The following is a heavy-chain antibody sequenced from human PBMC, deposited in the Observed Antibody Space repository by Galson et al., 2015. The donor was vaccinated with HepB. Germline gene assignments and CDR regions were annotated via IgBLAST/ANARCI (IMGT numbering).Heavy chain of an antibody. J-gene: IGHJ3*02. V-gene: IGHV1-2*02. CDR3: ARERELGIDAFDI. CDR1: GYTFTGYY. Sequence: SVKVSCKASGYTFTGYYMHWVRQAPGQGLEWMGWINPNSGGTNYAQKFQGRVTMTRDTSISTAYMELSRLRSDDTAVYYCARERELGIDAFDIWGQGTMVTVSS. D-gene: IGHD7-27*01. CDR2: INPNSGGT.